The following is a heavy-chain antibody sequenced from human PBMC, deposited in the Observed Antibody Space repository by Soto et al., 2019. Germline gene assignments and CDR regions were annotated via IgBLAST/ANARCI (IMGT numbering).Heavy chain of an antibody. D-gene: IGHD6-19*01. V-gene: IGHV4-34*01. CDR1: GGSFSGYY. CDR2: INHSGST. CDR3: ARVLGRSSGWFSY. J-gene: IGHJ5*01. Sequence: SETLSLTCAVYGGSFSGYYWSWIRQPPGKGLEWIGEINHSGSTNYNPSLKSRVTISVDTSKNQFSLKLSSVTAADTAVYYCARVLGRSSGWFSYWGHGTLVTVSS.